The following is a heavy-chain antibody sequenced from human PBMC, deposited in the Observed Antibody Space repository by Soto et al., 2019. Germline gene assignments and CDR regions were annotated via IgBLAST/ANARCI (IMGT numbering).Heavy chain of an antibody. Sequence: GASVKVSCKASGYTFTSYYMHWVRQAPGQGLEWMGRIIPILGIANYAQKFQGRVTITADKSTSTAYMELSSLRSEDTAVYYCAREYPQSVYYWGQGTLVTVSS. CDR1: GYTFTSYY. J-gene: IGHJ4*02. CDR3: AREYPQSVYY. CDR2: IIPILGIA. V-gene: IGHV1-69*04.